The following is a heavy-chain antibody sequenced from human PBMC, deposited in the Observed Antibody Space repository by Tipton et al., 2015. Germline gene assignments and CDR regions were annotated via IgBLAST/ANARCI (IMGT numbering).Heavy chain of an antibody. CDR2: VSSNGGST. V-gene: IGHV3-23*01. D-gene: IGHD3-10*01. Sequence: SLRLSCAASGFTFSIYAMTWVRQAPGKGLEWVSGVSSNGGSTYYADSVKGRFTISRDNSKNTLYLQMNSLRAEDTAVYYCAKDRTVLLWFGEFGSFDMWGQGTMVTVSS. J-gene: IGHJ3*02. CDR3: AKDRTVLLWFGEFGSFDM. CDR1: GFTFSIYA.